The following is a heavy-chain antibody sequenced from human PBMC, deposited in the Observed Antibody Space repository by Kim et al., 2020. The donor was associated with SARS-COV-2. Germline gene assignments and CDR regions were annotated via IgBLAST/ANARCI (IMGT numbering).Heavy chain of an antibody. V-gene: IGHV3-23*01. Sequence: LSLTCAASGFTFSNYALSWVRQAPGKGLEWVSAISANGVSTYYADSVKGRFTISRDNAKNTLFLQMNSLSADDTAVYFCASHRGGYWGQGTLVTVPS. CDR3: ASHRGGY. CDR2: ISANGVST. CDR1: GFTFSNYA. D-gene: IGHD3-16*01. J-gene: IGHJ4*02.